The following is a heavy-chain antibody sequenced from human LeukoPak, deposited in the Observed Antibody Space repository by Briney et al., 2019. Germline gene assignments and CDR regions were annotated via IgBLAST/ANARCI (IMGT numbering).Heavy chain of an antibody. CDR3: ARDGRSSTSFMDV. V-gene: IGHV1-18*01. CDR1: GYTFVNYG. D-gene: IGHD2-2*01. J-gene: IGHJ6*03. CDR2: ISGYNGNT. Sequence: VASVKVSCKASGYTFVNYGFSWVRQAPGQGLEWLGWISGYNGNTNYAQKLQDRVTMTTDTSTSTAYMELRSLRSDDTAVCYCARDGRSSTSFMDVWGKGTTVTVSS.